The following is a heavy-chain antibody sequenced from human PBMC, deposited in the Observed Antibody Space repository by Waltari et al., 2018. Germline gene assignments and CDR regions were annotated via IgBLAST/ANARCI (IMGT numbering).Heavy chain of an antibody. CDR1: GYSISSSNW. J-gene: IGHJ4*02. D-gene: IGHD5-18*01. Sequence: QVQLQESGPGLVKPSDTPSLTCAVSGYSISSSNWWGWIRQPPGKGLEWIGYIYYSGSTYYNPSLKSRVTMSVDTSKNQFSLKLSSVTAVDTAVYYCARTQVDTAMGGIDYWGQGTLVTVSS. CDR3: ARTQVDTAMGGIDY. CDR2: IYYSGST. V-gene: IGHV4-28*01.